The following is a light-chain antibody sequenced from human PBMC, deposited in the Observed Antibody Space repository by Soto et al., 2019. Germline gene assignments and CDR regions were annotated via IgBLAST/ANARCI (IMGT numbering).Light chain of an antibody. CDR1: SSDVGGYNY. Sequence: QSALTQPPSASGSPGQSVTISCTGTSSDVGGYNYVSWYQQHPGKAPKLMIYEVSKRPSGVPDRFSGSKSGNTASLTVSGLQAGDEADYYCSSYAGSNNWGVFGGGTQLTVL. CDR2: EVS. V-gene: IGLV2-8*01. CDR3: SSYAGSNNWGV. J-gene: IGLJ2*01.